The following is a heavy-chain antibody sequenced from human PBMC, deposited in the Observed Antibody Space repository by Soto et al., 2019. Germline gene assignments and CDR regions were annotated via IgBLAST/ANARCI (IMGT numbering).Heavy chain of an antibody. J-gene: IGHJ4*02. Sequence: GXSVKVSCKPSGYTFISYALHLVRHSPGQRLEWMGWINAGNGDILYSQKFQGRVTFSRDTSASTAYMELRNLRSEDTAVYYCARGLRKEQFDYWGQGTPVTVSS. CDR2: INAGNGDI. D-gene: IGHD5-12*01. V-gene: IGHV1-3*01. CDR3: ARGLRKEQFDY. CDR1: GYTFISYA.